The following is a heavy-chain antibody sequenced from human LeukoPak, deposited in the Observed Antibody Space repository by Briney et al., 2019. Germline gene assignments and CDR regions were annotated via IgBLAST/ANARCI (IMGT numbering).Heavy chain of an antibody. CDR2: IYFSGST. CDR3: ARVGARDV. V-gene: IGHV4-39*07. Sequence: SETLSLTCPVSGGSITSSHYFWGWIRQPPGKGLEWIGSIYFSGSTYYNPSLKSRLTISVDTSKNQFSLKLSSVTAADTAVYYCARVGARDVWGQGTTVTASS. J-gene: IGHJ6*02. CDR1: GGSITSSHYF.